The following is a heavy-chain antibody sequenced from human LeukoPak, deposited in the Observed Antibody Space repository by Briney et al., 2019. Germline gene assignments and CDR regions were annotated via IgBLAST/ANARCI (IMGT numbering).Heavy chain of an antibody. V-gene: IGHV3-15*01. CDR2: IRGKTDGGTT. Sequence: GGSLRLSCAASGFTFINAWMSWVRQAPGKGLEWVGHIRGKTDGGTTDYAAPVKGRFTISRDDSKNTLYLQMNSLKTEDTAVYYCTTWTSHWGQGTLVTVSS. J-gene: IGHJ4*02. CDR1: GFTFINAW. D-gene: IGHD3/OR15-3a*01. CDR3: TTWTSH.